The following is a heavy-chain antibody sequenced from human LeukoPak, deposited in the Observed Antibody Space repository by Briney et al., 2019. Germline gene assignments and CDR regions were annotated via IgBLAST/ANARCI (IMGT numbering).Heavy chain of an antibody. Sequence: RASVKVSCKASGGTFNYFAISWVRQAPGQGLEWMGGVIPIFGTATYAQQFQGRVTVTADESTYTAYMELSSLRSEDTAVYYCAREIGPIQLHLWGSAFDYWGQGTLVTVSS. D-gene: IGHD5-18*01. CDR2: VIPIFGTA. V-gene: IGHV1-69*13. J-gene: IGHJ4*02. CDR1: GGTFNYFA. CDR3: AREIGPIQLHLWGSAFDY.